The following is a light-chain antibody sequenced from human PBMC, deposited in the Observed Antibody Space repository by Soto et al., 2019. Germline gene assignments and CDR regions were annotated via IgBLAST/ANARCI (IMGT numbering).Light chain of an antibody. CDR1: SSNIGAGYD. J-gene: IGLJ2*01. CDR2: GNN. Sequence: QPVLTQAPSVSGALGQRVTISCTGSSSNIGAGYDVHWYQQFPGTAPKLLISGNNNRPSGVPDRFSGSKSGTSASLAITGLQAEDEADYYCQSYDSSLSGSVFGEGTKLTVL. V-gene: IGLV1-40*01. CDR3: QSYDSSLSGSV.